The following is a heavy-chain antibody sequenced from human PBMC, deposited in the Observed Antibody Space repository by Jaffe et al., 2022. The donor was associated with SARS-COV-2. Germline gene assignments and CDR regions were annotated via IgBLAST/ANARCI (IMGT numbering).Heavy chain of an antibody. Sequence: QVQLVESGGGVVQPGRSLRLSCAASGFTFSSYAMHWVRQAPGKGLEWVAVISYDGSNKYYADSVKGRFTISRDNSKNTLYLQMNSLRAEDTAVYYCARGTYYDRLYGMDVWGQGTTVTVSS. CDR1: GFTFSSYA. V-gene: IGHV3-30-3*01. D-gene: IGHD3-22*01. CDR3: ARGTYYDRLYGMDV. CDR2: ISYDGSNK. J-gene: IGHJ6*02.